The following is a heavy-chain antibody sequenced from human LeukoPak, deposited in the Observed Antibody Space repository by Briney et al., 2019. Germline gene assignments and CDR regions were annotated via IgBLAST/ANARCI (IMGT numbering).Heavy chain of an antibody. Sequence: SETLSLTCAVYGGSFSGYYWSWIRQPPGKGLEWIGEINHSGSTNYNPSLKSRVTISVDTSKNQFSLKLSSVTAADTAVYYCASTLPYCSSTSCSYGMDVWGQGTTVTVSS. CDR3: ASTLPYCSSTSCSYGMDV. CDR2: INHSGST. D-gene: IGHD2-2*01. J-gene: IGHJ6*02. CDR1: GGSFSGYY. V-gene: IGHV4-34*01.